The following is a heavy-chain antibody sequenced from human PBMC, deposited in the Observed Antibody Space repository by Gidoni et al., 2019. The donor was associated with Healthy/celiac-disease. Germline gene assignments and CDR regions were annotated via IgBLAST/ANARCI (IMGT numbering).Heavy chain of an antibody. J-gene: IGHJ3*02. V-gene: IGHV4-59*08. CDR1: GGSISSYY. D-gene: IGHD2-2*01. CDR3: ARYSVVVVPAAIGDAFDI. Sequence: QVQLQESGPGLVKPSETLSLTCTVSGGSISSYYWSWIRQPPGKGLEWIGSIYYSGSTNYNPSLKSRVTISVDTSKNQFSLKLSSVTAADTAVYYCARYSVVVVPAAIGDAFDIWGQGTMVTVSS. CDR2: IYYSGST.